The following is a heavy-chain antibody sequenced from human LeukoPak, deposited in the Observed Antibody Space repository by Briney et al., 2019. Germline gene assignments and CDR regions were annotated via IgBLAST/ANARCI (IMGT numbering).Heavy chain of an antibody. CDR3: TSGLYGINSVVRDF. CDR1: GFTFSNYA. V-gene: IGHV3-72*01. J-gene: IGHJ4*02. D-gene: IGHD4-23*01. Sequence: GGSLRLSCAASGFTFSNYAMHWVRQAPGKGLEWVGRTRNKANSYTTEYAASVTGRFTISRDDSKNTMYLQMNSLKTEDTAVYYCTSGLYGINSVVRDFWGQGTLVTVSS. CDR2: TRNKANSYTT.